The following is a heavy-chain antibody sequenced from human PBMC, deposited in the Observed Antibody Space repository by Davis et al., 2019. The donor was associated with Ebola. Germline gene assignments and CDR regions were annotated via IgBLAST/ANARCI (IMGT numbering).Heavy chain of an antibody. Sequence: ASVKVSCKASGYTFTTYGITWVRQAPGQGLEWMGWISAYNGNTIYSEQFQGRVTMTTDRSTSTAYMDLGSLKSDDTAVYYCARGPAANAPLDYWGQGTLVTVSS. CDR1: GYTFTTYG. CDR3: ARGPAANAPLDY. D-gene: IGHD2-2*01. J-gene: IGHJ4*02. CDR2: ISAYNGNT. V-gene: IGHV1-18*01.